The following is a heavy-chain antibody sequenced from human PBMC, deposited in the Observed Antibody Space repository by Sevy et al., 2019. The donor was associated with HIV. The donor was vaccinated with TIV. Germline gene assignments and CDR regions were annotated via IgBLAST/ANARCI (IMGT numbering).Heavy chain of an antibody. CDR2: IYTSGST. J-gene: IGHJ6*02. CDR1: GGSISSYY. D-gene: IGHD3-9*01. Sequence: SETLSLTCTVSGGSISSYYWSWIRQPAGKGLEWIGCIYTSGSTNYNPSLKSRVTMSVDTSKNQFSLKLSSVTAADTAVYYCARGPPAVGYFDWLSDGMDVWGQGTTVTVSS. V-gene: IGHV4-4*07. CDR3: ARGPPAVGYFDWLSDGMDV.